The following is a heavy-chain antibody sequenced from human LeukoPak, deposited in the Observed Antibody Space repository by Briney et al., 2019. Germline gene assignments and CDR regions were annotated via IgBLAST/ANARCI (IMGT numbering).Heavy chain of an antibody. J-gene: IGHJ4*02. D-gene: IGHD5-24*01. CDR2: IKQDGSEK. CDR3: ARERRDGYNFIN. Sequence: GGSLRLSCAASGFTFSGYWMSWVRQAPGKGLEWVANIKQDGSEKYYVDSVKGRFTISRDNAKNSLYLQMNSLRAEDTAVYYCARERRDGYNFINWGQGTLVTVSS. V-gene: IGHV3-7*01. CDR1: GFTFSGYW.